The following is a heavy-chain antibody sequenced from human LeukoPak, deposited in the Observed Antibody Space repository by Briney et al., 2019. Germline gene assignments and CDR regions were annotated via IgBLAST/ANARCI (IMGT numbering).Heavy chain of an antibody. V-gene: IGHV4-4*07. CDR3: AREVYSSGGYYFDY. D-gene: IGHD6-19*01. Sequence: SETLSLTCTVSDGSISSYYWSWIRQPAEKGLEWIGRIYTSGSTNYNPSLKSRVTMSVDTSKNQFSLKLSSVTAADTAVYYCAREVYSSGGYYFDYWGQGTLVTVSS. CDR1: DGSISSYY. CDR2: IYTSGST. J-gene: IGHJ4*02.